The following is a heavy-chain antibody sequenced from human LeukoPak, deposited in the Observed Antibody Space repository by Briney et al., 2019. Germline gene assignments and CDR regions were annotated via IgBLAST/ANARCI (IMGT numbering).Heavy chain of an antibody. CDR3: ARDRMDLVVPAAMALDS. Sequence: GASVKVSCKASGYTFTSYYMHWVRQAPGQGLEWMGIINPSGGSTSYAQKFQGRVTMTRDTSTSTVYMELSSLRSEDTAVYYCARDRMDLVVPAAMALDSWGQGTLVTASS. D-gene: IGHD2-2*01. CDR2: INPSGGST. J-gene: IGHJ4*02. CDR1: GYTFTSYY. V-gene: IGHV1-46*01.